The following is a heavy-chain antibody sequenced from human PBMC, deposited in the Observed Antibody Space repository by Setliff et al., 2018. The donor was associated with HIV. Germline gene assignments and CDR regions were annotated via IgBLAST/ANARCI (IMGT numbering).Heavy chain of an antibody. J-gene: IGHJ3*02. CDR1: GFTFSSYS. Sequence: PWGSLRLSCAASGFTFSSYSMNWVRQAPGKGLEWVSSISSSSSYIYYADSVKGRFTISRDNAKNSLYLQMNSLRAEDTAVYYCASPDGDSDAFDIWGQGTMVT. CDR2: ISSSSSYI. D-gene: IGHD5-18*01. V-gene: IGHV3-21*01. CDR3: ASPDGDSDAFDI.